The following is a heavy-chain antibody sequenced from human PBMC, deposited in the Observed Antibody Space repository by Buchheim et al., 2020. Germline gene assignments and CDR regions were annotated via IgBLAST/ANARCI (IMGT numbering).Heavy chain of an antibody. V-gene: IGHV3-7*01. CDR1: GFTFSDYW. J-gene: IGHJ6*02. Sequence: EVRLVESGGDLVQPGGSLRLSCAASGFTFSDYWMRWVRQAPGKGLEWVANTRQDGSENYYVASVKGRFNISREHAKKLLYLQMNSLRAEDTAVYYCARGGTWDSYYFGMDVWGQGTT. CDR3: ARGGTWDSYYFGMDV. CDR2: TRQDGSEN. D-gene: IGHD2-15*01.